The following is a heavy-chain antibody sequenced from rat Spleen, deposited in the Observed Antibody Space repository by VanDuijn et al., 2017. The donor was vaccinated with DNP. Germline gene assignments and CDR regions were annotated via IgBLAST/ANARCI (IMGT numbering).Heavy chain of an antibody. V-gene: IGHV5-20*01. CDR1: GFTFSDYY. CDR3: TTDWDFYGSHYYPFEY. Sequence: EVQLVESGGGLVQPGRSLKLSCAASGFTFSDYYMAWVRQAPTKGLEWVASITYDGAITYYRDSVKGRFTISRDNAKSYLYLQMDSLRPEDTAAYHCTTDWDFYGSHYYPFEYWGHGVMVTVSS. J-gene: IGHJ2*01. D-gene: IGHD1-12*02. CDR2: ITYDGAIT.